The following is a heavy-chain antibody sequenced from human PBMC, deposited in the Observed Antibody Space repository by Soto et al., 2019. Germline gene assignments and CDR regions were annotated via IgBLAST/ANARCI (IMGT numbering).Heavy chain of an antibody. CDR2: ISYDGSNK. J-gene: IGHJ5*02. CDR3: AKDRGEYSSSSTHWFDP. CDR1: GFTFSSYG. D-gene: IGHD6-6*01. Sequence: PGGSLRLSCAASGFTFSSYGMHGVRQAPGKGLEWVAVISYDGSNKYYADSVKGRFTISRDNSKNTLYLQMNSLRAEDTAVYYCAKDRGEYSSSSTHWFDPWGQGT. V-gene: IGHV3-30*18.